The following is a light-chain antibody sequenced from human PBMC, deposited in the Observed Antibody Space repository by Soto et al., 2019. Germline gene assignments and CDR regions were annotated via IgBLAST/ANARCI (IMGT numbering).Light chain of an antibody. Sequence: IVLTQSPLSLPVTPGEPASISCRSSESLLQSNGNHYLDWYLQKPGQSPQVLLYLGSNRASGVPDRFSGSGSGTDFTMKISRAEAEDVGVYYCMQALHTPWTFGQGTKVEIK. CDR3: MQALHTPWT. CDR1: ESLLQSNGNHY. J-gene: IGKJ1*01. V-gene: IGKV2-28*01. CDR2: LGS.